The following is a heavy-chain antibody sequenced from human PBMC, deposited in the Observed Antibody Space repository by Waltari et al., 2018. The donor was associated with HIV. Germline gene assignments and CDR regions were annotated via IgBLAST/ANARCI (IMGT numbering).Heavy chain of an antibody. J-gene: IGHJ6*02. Sequence: QVKLQQWGAGLLKPSETLSLNCAVYGGSFSGYYWSWIRQSPGKGLEWIGEIDHSGTTNYDPALRSRVTISVNMSKNQISLKLSSGTAADTAVYHCARVQPPPLVSEVTSRRSVDVWGQGTTVTVSS. V-gene: IGHV4-34*01. D-gene: IGHD5-18*01. CDR2: IDHSGTT. CDR3: ARVQPPPLVSEVTSRRSVDV. CDR1: GGSFSGYY.